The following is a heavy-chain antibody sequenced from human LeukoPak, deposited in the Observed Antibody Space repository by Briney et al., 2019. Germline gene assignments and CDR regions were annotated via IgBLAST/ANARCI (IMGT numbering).Heavy chain of an antibody. CDR1: CGSFSCSSYY. CDR3: ARHLKDYYDSSGYYYPTPYYYYYMDV. Sequence: SETLSLTYTVSCGSFSCSSYYWGWIRQPPGKGLEWIGRIYYSGRTYYNPSLKSRVTISRHTSKSQLSLKLRSVTAADTAVYYCARHLKDYYDSSGYYYPTPYYYYYMDVWGKGTTVTVSS. J-gene: IGHJ6*03. CDR2: IYYSGRT. V-gene: IGHV4-39*01. D-gene: IGHD3-22*01.